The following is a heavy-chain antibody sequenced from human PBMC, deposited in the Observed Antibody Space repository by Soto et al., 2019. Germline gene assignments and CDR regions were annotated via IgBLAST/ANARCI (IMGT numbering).Heavy chain of an antibody. CDR3: AREIVTTGGNNYFDP. J-gene: IGHJ5*02. D-gene: IGHD5-12*01. V-gene: IGHV4-4*02. CDR1: GGTVASSHW. CDR2: VYHTGDT. Sequence: SETLSLTCGVSGGTVASSHWWSWVRQSAGGGLEWIGNVYHTGDTNLNPSLQSRVTISVDKSNNQFSLRLNSLTAAATAVYFCAREIVTTGGNNYFDPWGPGTMVTVSS.